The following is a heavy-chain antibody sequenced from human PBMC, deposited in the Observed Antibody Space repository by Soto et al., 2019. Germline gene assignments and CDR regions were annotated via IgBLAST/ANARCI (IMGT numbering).Heavy chain of an antibody. CDR2: ISAYSGNT. CDR3: ARVGLRFLEWSNWFDP. CDR1: GYTFTSYG. Sequence: ASVKVSCKASGYTFTSYGISWVRQAPGQGLEWMGWISAYSGNTNYAQKLQGRVTMTTDTSTSTAYMELRSLRSDDTAVYYCARVGLRFLEWSNWFDPWGQGTLVTVSS. D-gene: IGHD3-3*01. V-gene: IGHV1-18*01. J-gene: IGHJ5*02.